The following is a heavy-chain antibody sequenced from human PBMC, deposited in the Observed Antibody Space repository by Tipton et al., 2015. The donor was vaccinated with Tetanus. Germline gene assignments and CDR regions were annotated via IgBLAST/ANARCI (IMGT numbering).Heavy chain of an antibody. D-gene: IGHD2-21*02. V-gene: IGHV3-48*01. Sequence: SLRLSCTASGFTFRVYSMHWVRQPPGMGLEWLSYIIGSGTSIHYADSLKGRFTVSRDNAKNSLYLQMSSLRAEDTAVYYCAGGDDIGDWGFGGQGTLVTVSS. CDR3: AGGDDIGDWGF. CDR2: IIGSGTSI. J-gene: IGHJ4*02. CDR1: GFTFRVYS.